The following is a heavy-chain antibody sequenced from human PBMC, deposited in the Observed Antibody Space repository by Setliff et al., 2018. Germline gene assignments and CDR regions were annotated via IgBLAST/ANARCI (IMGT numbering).Heavy chain of an antibody. CDR3: ARVGDRDGYSFLLDY. D-gene: IGHD3-10*01. Sequence: PSETLSLTCTVSGGSISSYYWSWIRQPAGKGLEWIGHIYIGGSANYNPSLKSRVTMSIDTSKNQFSLTLTSVTAADTAVYYCARVGDRDGYSFLLDYWGQGTPVTVSS. CDR2: IYIGGSA. CDR1: GGSISSYY. J-gene: IGHJ4*02. V-gene: IGHV4-4*07.